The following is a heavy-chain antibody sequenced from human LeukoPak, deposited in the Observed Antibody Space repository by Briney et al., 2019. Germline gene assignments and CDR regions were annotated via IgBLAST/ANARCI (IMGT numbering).Heavy chain of an antibody. CDR3: ARRYYYDSSGYYVVFDY. J-gene: IGHJ4*02. Sequence: PSETPSLTCTVSGGSISSYYWSWIRQPPGKGLEWIGYIYYSGSTNYNPSLKSRVTISVDTSKNQFSLKLSSVTAADTAVYYCARRYYYDSSGYYVVFDYWGQGTLVTVSS. CDR1: GGSISSYY. V-gene: IGHV4-59*12. CDR2: IYYSGST. D-gene: IGHD3-22*01.